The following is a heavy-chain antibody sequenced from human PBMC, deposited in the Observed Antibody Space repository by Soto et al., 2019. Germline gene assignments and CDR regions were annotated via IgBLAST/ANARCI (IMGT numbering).Heavy chain of an antibody. V-gene: IGHV3-66*01. CDR2: IYSGGST. CDR3: ARGQLLYYYYGMDV. Sequence: EVQLVESGGGLVQPGGSLRLSCAASGFTVSSNYMSWVRQAPGKGLEWVSVIYSGGSTYYADSVKGRFTISRDNSKNTLYLQMNSLRAEDTAVYYCARGQLLYYYYGMDVWGHGTTVTVSS. CDR1: GFTVSSNY. J-gene: IGHJ6*02. D-gene: IGHD2-2*01.